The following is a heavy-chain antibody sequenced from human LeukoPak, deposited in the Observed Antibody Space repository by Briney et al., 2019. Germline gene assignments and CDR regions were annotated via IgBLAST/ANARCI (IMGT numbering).Heavy chain of an antibody. CDR1: GFTFSSYG. J-gene: IGHJ4*02. CDR2: ISNTGGGT. D-gene: IGHD3-22*01. V-gene: IGHV3-23*01. Sequence: TGGSLRLSCAASGFTFSSYGMSWVRQVPGKGLEWVSAISNTGGGTYYAASVKGRFTISRDNSKNTLYLQMDSLRVEDTAVYYCAKGDLYYDSTGYYDYWGQGALVTVSS. CDR3: AKGDLYYDSTGYYDY.